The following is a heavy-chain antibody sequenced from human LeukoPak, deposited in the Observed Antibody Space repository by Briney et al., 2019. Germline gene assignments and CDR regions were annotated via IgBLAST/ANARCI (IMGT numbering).Heavy chain of an antibody. D-gene: IGHD2-8*01. J-gene: IGHJ6*03. V-gene: IGHV3-21*01. CDR2: ISSSSSYI. CDR1: GFTFSSYS. CDR3: ARFVLMVYDGYYYYMDV. Sequence: PGGSLRLSCAASGFTFSSYSMNWVRQAPGKGLEWVSSISSSSSYIYYADSVKGRFTISRDNAKNSLYLQMNSLRAEDTAVYYCARFVLMVYDGYYYYMDVWGKGTTVTISS.